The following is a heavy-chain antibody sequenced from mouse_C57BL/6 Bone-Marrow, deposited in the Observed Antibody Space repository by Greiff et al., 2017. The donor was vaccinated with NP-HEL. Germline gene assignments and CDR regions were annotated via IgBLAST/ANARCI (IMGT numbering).Heavy chain of an antibody. J-gene: IGHJ1*03. D-gene: IGHD1-1*01. CDR2: IYPRSGNT. CDR3: ARADVSSGYWYFDV. V-gene: IGHV1-81*01. Sequence: QVQLQQSGAELARPGASVKLSCKASGYTFTSYGISWVKQRTGQGLEWIGEIYPRSGNTYYNEKFKGKATLTADKSSSTAYMELRSLTSEDSAVYFCARADVSSGYWYFDVWGTGTTVTVSS. CDR1: GYTFTSYG.